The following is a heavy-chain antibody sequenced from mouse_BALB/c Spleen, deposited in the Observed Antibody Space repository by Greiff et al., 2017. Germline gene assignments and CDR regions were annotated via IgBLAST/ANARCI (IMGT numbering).Heavy chain of an antibody. V-gene: IGHV2-9*02. D-gene: IGHD2-1*01. Sequence: VMLVESGPGLVAPSQSLSITCTVSGFSLTSYGVHWVRQPPGKGLEWLGVIWAGGSTNYNSALMSRLSISKDNSKSQVFLKMNSLQTDDTAMYYCASPIYYGNYYAMDYWGQGTSVTVSS. CDR1: GFSLTSYG. CDR3: ASPIYYGNYYAMDY. CDR2: IWAGGST. J-gene: IGHJ4*01.